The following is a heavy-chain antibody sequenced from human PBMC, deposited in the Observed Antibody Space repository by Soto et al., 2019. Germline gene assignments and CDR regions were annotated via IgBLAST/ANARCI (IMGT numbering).Heavy chain of an antibody. D-gene: IGHD5-12*01. CDR1: GFTFDDYA. V-gene: IGHV3-9*01. J-gene: IGHJ4*02. CDR3: AKDISSGFDLFDY. CDR2: INWNSDNV. Sequence: GGALRLSCAASGFTFDDYAMHWIRQAPGKGLEWVSGINWNSDNVGYADSVKGRFTISRDNAKNSLYLQMNSLRAEDTALYYCAKDISSGFDLFDYWGQGTQVNVSS.